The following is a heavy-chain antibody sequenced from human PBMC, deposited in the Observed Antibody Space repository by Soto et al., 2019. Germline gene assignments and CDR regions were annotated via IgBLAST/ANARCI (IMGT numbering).Heavy chain of an antibody. CDR1: GYTFTNYG. V-gene: IGHV1-18*01. CDR3: ARVHGVLCGDVTCDAFDI. J-gene: IGHJ3*02. D-gene: IGHD2-21*01. Sequence: GASVKVSCKASGYTFTNYGISWVRQAPGQGLEWMGWISAYNGNTNYAQKLQGRVTMTTDTSTSTAYMELRSLRSDDTAVYYCARVHGVLCGDVTCDAFDIWGQGTMVTVSS. CDR2: ISAYNGNT.